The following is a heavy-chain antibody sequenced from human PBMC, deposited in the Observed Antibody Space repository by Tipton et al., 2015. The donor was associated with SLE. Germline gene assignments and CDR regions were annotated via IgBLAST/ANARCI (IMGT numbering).Heavy chain of an antibody. D-gene: IGHD1-26*01. CDR2: IRGDRYGGTT. V-gene: IGHV3-49*04. Sequence: SLRLSCRGSGFIFGDYAMTWVRQFPGKGLEWVGFIRGDRYGGTTEYAASVKGRFTVSRDDSNSIAFLQMSSLKIEDTALYYCIRDSGPQYSASSDYWSQGTLVTVSS. CDR1: GFIFGDYA. J-gene: IGHJ4*02. CDR3: IRDSGPQYSASSDY.